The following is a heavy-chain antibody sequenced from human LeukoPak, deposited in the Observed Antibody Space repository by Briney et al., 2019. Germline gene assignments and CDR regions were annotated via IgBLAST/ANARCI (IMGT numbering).Heavy chain of an antibody. CDR1: GYTFIRYD. D-gene: IGHD3-22*01. CDR2: MNPNSGNI. CDR3: ARTSYYDISGYYSYHFDY. V-gene: IGHV1-8*03. Sequence: ASVKVSCKASGYTFIRYDITWVRQATGHGLEWMGWMNPNSGNIGYAQKFQGRVTITRNTSISTVYMELSSLRSEDTAVYYCARTSYYDISGYYSYHFDYWGQGSLVTVSS. J-gene: IGHJ4*02.